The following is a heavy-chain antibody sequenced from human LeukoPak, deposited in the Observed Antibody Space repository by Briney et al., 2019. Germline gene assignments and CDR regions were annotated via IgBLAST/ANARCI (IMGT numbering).Heavy chain of an antibody. Sequence: GGSLRLSCAASGFTFSSYIMNWVRQAPGKGLEWVSSISSSSSYIYYADSVKGRFTISRDNAKNSLYLQMNSLRAEDTAVYYCARERGGSYYFDYWGQGTLVTVSS. CDR1: GFTFSSYI. J-gene: IGHJ4*02. CDR3: ARERGGSYYFDY. V-gene: IGHV3-21*01. D-gene: IGHD1-26*01. CDR2: ISSSSSYI.